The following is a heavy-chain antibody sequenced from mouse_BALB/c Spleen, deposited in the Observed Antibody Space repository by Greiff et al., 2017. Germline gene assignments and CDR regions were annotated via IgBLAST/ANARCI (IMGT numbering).Heavy chain of an antibody. CDR3: ARARSPYDYDRGYYAMDY. D-gene: IGHD2-4*01. V-gene: IGHV2-6-7*01. CDR2: IWGDGST. Sequence: VQLVESGPGLVAPSQSLSITCTVSGFSLTGYGVNWVRQPPGKGLEWLGMIWGDGSTDYNSALKSRLSISKDNSKSQVFLKMNSLQTDDTARYYCARARSPYDYDRGYYAMDYWGQGTSVTVSS. CDR1: GFSLTGYG. J-gene: IGHJ4*01.